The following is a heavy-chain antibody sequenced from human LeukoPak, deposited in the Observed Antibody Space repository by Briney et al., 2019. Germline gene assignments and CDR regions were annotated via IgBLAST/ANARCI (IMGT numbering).Heavy chain of an antibody. CDR2: ISSNGGST. Sequence: GGALRLSCAASGFTFSSYAMHWVRQAPGKGLEYVSAISSNGGSTYYANSVKGRFTISRDNSKNTLYLQMGSLRAEDMAVYYCARDLIHKYYDFWSGYLYYYGMDVWGQGTTVTVSS. J-gene: IGHJ6*02. CDR3: ARDLIHKYYDFWSGYLYYYGMDV. CDR1: GFTFSSYA. V-gene: IGHV3-64*01. D-gene: IGHD3-3*01.